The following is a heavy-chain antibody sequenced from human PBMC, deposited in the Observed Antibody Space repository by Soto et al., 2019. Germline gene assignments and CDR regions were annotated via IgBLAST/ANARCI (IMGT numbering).Heavy chain of an antibody. Sequence: QVQLVESGGGVVQPGRSLRLSCAASGFTFSSYAMHWVRQAPGKGLEWVAVISYDGSNKYYADSVKGRFTISRDNSKNTLYLKMNSLRAEDTAVYYWARSHFEVEAAPRYYSYGMDVWGQGTTVTVSS. V-gene: IGHV3-30-3*01. J-gene: IGHJ6*02. CDR1: GFTFSSYA. CDR3: ARSHFEVEAAPRYYSYGMDV. D-gene: IGHD2-15*01. CDR2: ISYDGSNK.